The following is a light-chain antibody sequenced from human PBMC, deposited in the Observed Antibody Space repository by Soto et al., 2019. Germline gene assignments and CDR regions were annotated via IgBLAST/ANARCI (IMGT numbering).Light chain of an antibody. V-gene: IGKV1-5*01. CDR2: DAS. CDR3: QQYNSYPLT. CDR1: QSISSW. J-gene: IGKJ1*01. Sequence: DIQMTQSPSTLSASVGDRVTITCRASQSISSWLAWYQQKPGKAPKLLIYDASSLESGVPSRFIGSGSGTEFTLTISSLQADDFATYYCQQYNSYPLTFGQGTKVEIK.